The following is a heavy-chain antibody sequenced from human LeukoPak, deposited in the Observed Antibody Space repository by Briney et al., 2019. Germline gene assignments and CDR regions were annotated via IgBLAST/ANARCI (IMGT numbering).Heavy chain of an antibody. CDR3: ARAGINWGSAPRFDP. D-gene: IGHD7-27*01. V-gene: IGHV3-21*01. CDR1: GFIFSSYA. Sequence: GGSLRLSCAASGFIFSSYAMSWVRQAPGKGLEWVSSISSSSSYIYYADSVKGRFTISRDNAKNSLYLQMNSLRAEDTAVYYCARAGINWGSAPRFDPWGQGTLVTVSS. CDR2: ISSSSSYI. J-gene: IGHJ5*02.